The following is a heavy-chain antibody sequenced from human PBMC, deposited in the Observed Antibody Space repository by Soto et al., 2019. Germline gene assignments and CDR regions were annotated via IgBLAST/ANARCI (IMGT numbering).Heavy chain of an antibody. D-gene: IGHD6-6*01. CDR1: GYSFTSYW. CDR3: ARSGGDIAARRFWFDP. CDR2: IYPGDSDT. Sequence: GESLKISCKGSGYSFTSYWIGWVRQMPGKGLEWMGIIYPGDSDTRYSPSFQGQVTISADKSISTAYLQWSSLKASDTAMYYCARSGGDIAARRFWFDPWGQGTLVTVSS. J-gene: IGHJ5*02. V-gene: IGHV5-51*01.